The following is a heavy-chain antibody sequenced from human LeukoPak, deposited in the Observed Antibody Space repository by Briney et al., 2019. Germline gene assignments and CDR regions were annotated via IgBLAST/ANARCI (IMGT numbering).Heavy chain of an antibody. D-gene: IGHD3-22*01. J-gene: IGHJ4*02. CDR2: ISYDGSNK. Sequence: RGSLRLSCAASGFTFSSYAMHWVRQAPGKGLEWVAVISYDGSNKYYADSVKGRFTISRDNSKNTLYLQMNSLRAEDTAVYYCAREENYYDSSGAPLDYWGQGTLVTVSS. CDR1: GFTFSSYA. CDR3: AREENYYDSSGAPLDY. V-gene: IGHV3-30*04.